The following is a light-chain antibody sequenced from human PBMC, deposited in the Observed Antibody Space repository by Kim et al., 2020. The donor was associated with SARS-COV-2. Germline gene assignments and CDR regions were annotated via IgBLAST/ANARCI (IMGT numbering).Light chain of an antibody. J-gene: IGKJ1*01. CDR2: AAS. CDR1: QDISHW. CDR3: QHAGRSQWA. V-gene: IGKV1-12*01. Sequence: ASGGDRVTITCRASQDISHWVAWYQQKPGKAPKLLIYAASGLQGGVPRRFSGSGSGTDFTLTISSLQPEDFAIYYCQHAGRSQWAFGPGTKVDIK.